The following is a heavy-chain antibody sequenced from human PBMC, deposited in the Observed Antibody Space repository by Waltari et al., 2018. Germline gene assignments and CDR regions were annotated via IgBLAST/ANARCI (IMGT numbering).Heavy chain of an antibody. CDR2: IYMDGSIT. CDR1: GFTFSSYW. D-gene: IGHD6-25*01. Sequence: EVQLVESGGGLVQPGGSLRLSCAASGFTFSSYWMHWVRQAPGKGLVSVSHIYMDGSITNYVDSVKGRFTISRDNAKNTLFLQRNSLRAEDTAVYYCVLYSSDFLGDCWGQGTLVTVSS. J-gene: IGHJ4*02. V-gene: IGHV3-74*01. CDR3: VLYSSDFLGDC.